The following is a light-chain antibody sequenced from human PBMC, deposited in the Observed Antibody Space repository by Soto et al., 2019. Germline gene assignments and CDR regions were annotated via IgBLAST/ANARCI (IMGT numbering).Light chain of an antibody. Sequence: EIVLTQSPATLSLSPGERATLSCRASQSISSSLAWYQQKPGQAPRLLIYDASSRAPGFPARFSGSGSGTDFTLTIGSLEPEDFAVYYCQQRSEWPRTFGQGTKVEIK. V-gene: IGKV3-11*01. CDR3: QQRSEWPRT. J-gene: IGKJ1*01. CDR2: DAS. CDR1: QSISSS.